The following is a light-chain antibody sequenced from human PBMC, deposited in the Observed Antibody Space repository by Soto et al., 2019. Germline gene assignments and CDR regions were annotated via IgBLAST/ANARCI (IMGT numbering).Light chain of an antibody. J-gene: IGLJ3*02. CDR1: SSNVGSNT. CDR3: ASWEDSLNGWV. CDR2: SDD. V-gene: IGLV1-44*01. Sequence: QSVLTQPPSASGTPGKRVTISCSGSSSNVGSNTVSWYQQLPGTAPKVLIYSDDQRPSGVPDRFSGSRSVSSASLAISGLQSGDEADYYCASWEDSLNGWVIGGGTKLTVL.